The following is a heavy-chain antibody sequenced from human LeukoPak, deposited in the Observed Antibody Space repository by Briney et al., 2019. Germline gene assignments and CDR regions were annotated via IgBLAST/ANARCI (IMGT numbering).Heavy chain of an antibody. CDR2: ISGSGGST. Sequence: GGSLRLSCAASGFTFSSYAMSWVRQAPGKGLEWVSAISGSGGSTYYADSVKGRFTISRDNSKNTLCLQMNSLRAEDTAVYYCAKSYYGDSNYFDYWGQGTLVTVSS. CDR1: GFTFSSYA. D-gene: IGHD4-17*01. J-gene: IGHJ4*02. V-gene: IGHV3-23*01. CDR3: AKSYYGDSNYFDY.